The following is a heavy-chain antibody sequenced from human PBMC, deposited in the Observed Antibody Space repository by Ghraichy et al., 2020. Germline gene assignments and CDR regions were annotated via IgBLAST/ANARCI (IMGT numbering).Heavy chain of an antibody. CDR1: GGSFSGYY. CDR3: ATSQLRYFDWLSRVEYFQH. J-gene: IGHJ1*01. V-gene: IGHV4-34*01. Sequence: ETLSLTCAVYGGSFSGYYWSWIRQPPGKGLEWIGEINHSGSTNYNPSLKSRVTISVDTSKNQFSLKLSSVTAADTAVYYCATSQLRYFDWLSRVEYFQHWGQGTLVTVSS. CDR2: INHSGST. D-gene: IGHD3-9*01.